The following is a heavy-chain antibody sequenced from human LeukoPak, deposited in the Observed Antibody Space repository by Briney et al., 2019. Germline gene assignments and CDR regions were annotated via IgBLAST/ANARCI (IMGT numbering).Heavy chain of an antibody. D-gene: IGHD1-14*01. CDR2: ISSSSSYK. CDR3: AREARPDDAFDI. J-gene: IGHJ3*02. CDR1: GFTFSSYS. V-gene: IGHV3-21*01. Sequence: PGVSLRLSCAASGFTFSSYSMNWVRQAPGKGLEWVSSISSSSSYKYYADSVKGRFTISRDNAKNSLYLQMNSLRAEDTAVYYCAREARPDDAFDIWGQGTMVTVSS.